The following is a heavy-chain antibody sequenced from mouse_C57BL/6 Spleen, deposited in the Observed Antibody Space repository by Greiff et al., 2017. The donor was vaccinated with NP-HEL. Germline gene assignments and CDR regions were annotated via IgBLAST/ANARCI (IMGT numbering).Heavy chain of an antibody. CDR2: IDPSDSYT. Sequence: QVQLQQPGAELVRPGPSVKLSCKASGYTFTSYWMHWVKQRPGQGLEWIGVIDPSDSYTNYNQKFKGKATLTVDTSSSTAYMQLSSLTSEDSAVYYCARYYYGSSKGYAMDYWGQGTSVTVSS. J-gene: IGHJ4*01. CDR1: GYTFTSYW. CDR3: ARYYYGSSKGYAMDY. D-gene: IGHD1-1*01. V-gene: IGHV1-59*01.